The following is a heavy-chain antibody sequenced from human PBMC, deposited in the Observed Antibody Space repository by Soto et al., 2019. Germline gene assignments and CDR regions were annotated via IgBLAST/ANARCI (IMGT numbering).Heavy chain of an antibody. CDR2: ISGGGGST. Sequence: GGSLRLSCAASGFTFGNYGMNWVRQAPGKGLEWVSGISGGGGSTYYADSVKGRFTVSRDPSKSTVFLEMNSLRAEDTAVYYCAKGFIVVGTVYPTGGGFCVRGHRKTVPVS. CDR1: GFTFGNYG. CDR3: AKGFIVVGTVYPTGGGFCV. J-gene: IGHJ6*01. D-gene: IGHD2-21*02. V-gene: IGHV3-23*01.